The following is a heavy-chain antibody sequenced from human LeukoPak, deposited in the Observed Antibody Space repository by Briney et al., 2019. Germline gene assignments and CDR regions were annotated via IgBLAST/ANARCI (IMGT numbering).Heavy chain of an antibody. Sequence: WASVKVSCKASGYTFTGYYLFWVRQAPGQGLEWMGWINPNTGDTRYGQKFQGRVTMTRDTSISTAYMELSRLRSDDTAVYYCARVGITMVRGVSGTFDYWGQGTLVTVSS. V-gene: IGHV1-2*02. J-gene: IGHJ4*02. CDR2: INPNTGDT. CDR3: ARVGITMVRGVSGTFDY. D-gene: IGHD3-10*01. CDR1: GYTFTGYY.